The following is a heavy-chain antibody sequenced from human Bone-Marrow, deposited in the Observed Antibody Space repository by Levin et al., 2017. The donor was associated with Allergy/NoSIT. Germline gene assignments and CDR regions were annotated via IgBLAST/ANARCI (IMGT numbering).Heavy chain of an antibody. J-gene: IGHJ4*02. D-gene: IGHD1/OR15-1a*01. CDR3: TRLNNEVFDS. Sequence: PGGSLRLSCKGSGYSFTAYWIGWVRQMPGKGLEWMGVVYPHDSHTRNSPSFQGQVTISADKSINTAYLQWSALTASDTAIYYCTRLNNEVFDSWGQGTLVTVSA. CDR1: GYSFTAYW. V-gene: IGHV5-51*01. CDR2: VYPHDSHT.